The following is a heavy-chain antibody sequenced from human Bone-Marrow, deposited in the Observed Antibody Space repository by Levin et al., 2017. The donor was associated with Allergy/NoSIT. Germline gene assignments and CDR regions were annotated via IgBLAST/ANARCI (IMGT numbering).Heavy chain of an antibody. V-gene: IGHV4-39*01. Sequence: ESLKISCTVSGASITNNYYYWGWIRQPPGQGLEWIGNVYYTGQTYFNPSLSSRLTISVDTAKNQFSLRLSSVTVADTAVYFCARANSGYLPDFVSWGLGTLVTVSS. J-gene: IGHJ4*02. D-gene: IGHD5-12*01. CDR1: GASITNNYYY. CDR2: VYYTGQT. CDR3: ARANSGYLPDFVS.